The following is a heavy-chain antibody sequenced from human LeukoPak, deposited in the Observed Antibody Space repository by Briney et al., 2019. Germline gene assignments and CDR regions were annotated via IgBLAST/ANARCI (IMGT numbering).Heavy chain of an antibody. D-gene: IGHD3-3*01. CDR3: AREGGTTYYDFWSGYYPIDY. CDR2: ISAYNGNT. J-gene: IGHJ4*02. Sequence: GASVKVSCKASGYTFTSYGISWVLQAPGQGLEWMGWISAYNGNTNYAQKLQGRVTMTTDTSTSTAYMELRSLRSDDTAVYYCAREGGTTYYDFWSGYYPIDYWGQGTLVTVSS. CDR1: GYTFTSYG. V-gene: IGHV1-18*01.